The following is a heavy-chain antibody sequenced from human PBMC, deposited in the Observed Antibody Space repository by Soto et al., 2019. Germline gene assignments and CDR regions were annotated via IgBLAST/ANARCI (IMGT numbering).Heavy chain of an antibody. D-gene: IGHD6-19*01. Sequence: QVQLVESGGGVVQPGRSLRVSCAASGFTFSIYAMHWVRQAPGTGLEWVAVISYDGTKTYYADSVKGRFTISRDNSKNTVYLQMNSLRDEDTVVYYCAKARGPRRQWLLDRFDDWGQGTLVTVSP. CDR2: ISYDGTKT. CDR1: GFTFSIYA. V-gene: IGHV3-30*18. CDR3: AKARGPRRQWLLDRFDD. J-gene: IGHJ4*02.